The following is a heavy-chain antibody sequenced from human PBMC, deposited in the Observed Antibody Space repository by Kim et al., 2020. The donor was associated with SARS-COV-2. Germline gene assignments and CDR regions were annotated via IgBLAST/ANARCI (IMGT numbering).Heavy chain of an antibody. J-gene: IGHJ4*02. V-gene: IGHV1-24*01. D-gene: IGHD3-9*01. CDR3: ATQTQLRYFDWLLSGFDY. Sequence: ASVKVSCKVSGYTLTELSMHWVRQAPGKGLEWMGGFDPEDGETIYAQKFQGRVTMTEDTSTDTAYMELSSLRSEDTAVYYCATQTQLRYFDWLLSGFDYWGQGTLVTVSS. CDR2: FDPEDGET. CDR1: GYTLTELS.